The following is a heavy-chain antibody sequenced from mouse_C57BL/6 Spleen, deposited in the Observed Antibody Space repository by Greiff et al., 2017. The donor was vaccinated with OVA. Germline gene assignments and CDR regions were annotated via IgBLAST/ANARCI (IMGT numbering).Heavy chain of an antibody. CDR3: ARSYGNYEYFDV. CDR1: GYTFTDYN. V-gene: IGHV1-18*01. CDR2: INPNNGGT. D-gene: IGHD2-1*01. J-gene: IGHJ1*03. Sequence: VQLQQSGPELVKPGASVKIPCKASGYTFTDYNMDWVKQSHGKSLEWIGDINPNNGGTIYNQKFKGKATLTVDKSSSTAYMELRSLTSEDTAVDYGARSYGNYEYFDVWGTGTTVTVAS.